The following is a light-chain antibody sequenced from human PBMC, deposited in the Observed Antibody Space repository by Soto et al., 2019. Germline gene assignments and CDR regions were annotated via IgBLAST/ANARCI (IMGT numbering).Light chain of an antibody. Sequence: DIQMTQSPSTLSASVGDRVTITCRARQSISNWLAWYQQIPGKAPKLLIYDASTLESGVPSRFSGRGSGTEFTLTISSLQPDDFATYDCQQYNTYSSTFGQGTELEIK. CDR2: DAS. V-gene: IGKV1-5*01. J-gene: IGKJ2*01. CDR1: QSISNW. CDR3: QQYNTYSST.